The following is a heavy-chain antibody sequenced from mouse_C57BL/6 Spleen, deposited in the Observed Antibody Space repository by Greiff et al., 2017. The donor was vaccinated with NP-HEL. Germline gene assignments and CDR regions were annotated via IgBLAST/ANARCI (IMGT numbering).Heavy chain of an antibody. Sequence: QVHVKQPGTELVKPGASVKLSCKASGYTFTSYWMHWVKQRPGQGLEWIGNINPSNGGTNYNEKFKSKATLTVDKSSSTAYMQLSSLTSEDSAVYYCARGGNDGYYAWFAYWGKGTLVTVSA. CDR2: INPSNGGT. CDR1: GYTFTSYW. CDR3: ARGGNDGYYAWFAY. D-gene: IGHD2-3*01. J-gene: IGHJ3*01. V-gene: IGHV1-53*01.